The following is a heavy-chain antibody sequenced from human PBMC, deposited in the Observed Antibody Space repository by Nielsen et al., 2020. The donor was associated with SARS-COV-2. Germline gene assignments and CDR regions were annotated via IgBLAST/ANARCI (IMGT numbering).Heavy chain of an antibody. J-gene: IGHJ3*02. Sequence: GESLKISCAASGFTFSSYAFHWVRQAPGKGLEWVAVISYDGSNRYYADSVEGRFTISRDNSKNTLYLQMNSLRAEDTAVYYCAKDFYDSSGYLKLDAFDIWGQGTMVTVSS. CDR3: AKDFYDSSGYLKLDAFDI. CDR2: ISYDGSNR. V-gene: IGHV3-30-3*01. D-gene: IGHD3-22*01. CDR1: GFTFSSYA.